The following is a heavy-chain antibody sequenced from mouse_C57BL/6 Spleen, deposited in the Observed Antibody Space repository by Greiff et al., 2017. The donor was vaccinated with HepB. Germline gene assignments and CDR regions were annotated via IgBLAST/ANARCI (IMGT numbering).Heavy chain of an antibody. Sequence: QVQLQQPGAELVKPGASVKLSCKASGYTFTSYWMHWVKQRPGRGLEWIGRIDPNSGGTKYNEKFKSKATLTVDKSSSTAYMQLSSLTSEDSAVYYCARYPLLIYYYGSSYFDYWGQGTTLTVSS. CDR2: IDPNSGGT. CDR1: GYTFTSYW. V-gene: IGHV1-72*01. J-gene: IGHJ2*01. CDR3: ARYPLLIYYYGSSYFDY. D-gene: IGHD1-1*01.